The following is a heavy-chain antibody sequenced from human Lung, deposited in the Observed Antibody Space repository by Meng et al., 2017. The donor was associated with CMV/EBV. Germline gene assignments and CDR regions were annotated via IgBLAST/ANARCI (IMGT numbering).Heavy chain of an antibody. CDR2: ISAYNGNT. V-gene: IGHV1-18*01. D-gene: IGHD3-3*01. Sequence: ASVXVSXXASGYTFTSYGISWVRQAPGQGLEWMGWISAYNGNTNYAQKLQGRVTMTTDTSKSTAYMELGSLRSDDKAVYYCARVRYYDFWSGYFSGMDVWGQGXTVTVSS. CDR3: ARVRYYDFWSGYFSGMDV. CDR1: GYTFTSYG. J-gene: IGHJ6*02.